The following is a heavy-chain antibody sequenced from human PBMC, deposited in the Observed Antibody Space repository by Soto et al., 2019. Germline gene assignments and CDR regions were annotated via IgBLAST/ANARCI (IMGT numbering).Heavy chain of an antibody. J-gene: IGHJ4*02. CDR2: ISGSGGST. D-gene: IGHD6-6*01. Sequence: GGSLRLSCAASGVTLSRYWVHWVRQVPGKGLEWVSAISGSGGSTYYADSVKGRFTISRDNSKNTLYLQMNSLRAEDTAVYYCAKGSAARKYYFDYWGQGTLVTVSS. CDR3: AKGSAARKYYFDY. CDR1: GVTLSRYW. V-gene: IGHV3-23*01.